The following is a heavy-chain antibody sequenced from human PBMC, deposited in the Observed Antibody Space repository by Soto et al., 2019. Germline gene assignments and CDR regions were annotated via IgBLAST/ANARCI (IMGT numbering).Heavy chain of an antibody. Sequence: PGGSLRLSCAASGFTFSSYWMHWVRQAPGKGLVWVSRINSDGSSTSYADSVKGRFAISRDNAKNTLYLQVNSLRAEDTAVYYCAWGGYYTDFDYWGQGTLVTVSS. CDR1: GFTFSSYW. D-gene: IGHD3-3*01. V-gene: IGHV3-74*01. CDR3: AWGGYYTDFDY. CDR2: INSDGSST. J-gene: IGHJ4*02.